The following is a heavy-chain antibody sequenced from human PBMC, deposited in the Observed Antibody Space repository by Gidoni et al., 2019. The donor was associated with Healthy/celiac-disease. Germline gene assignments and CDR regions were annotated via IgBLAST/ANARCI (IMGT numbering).Heavy chain of an antibody. CDR2: ISGSGGST. CDR1: GFAFSSYA. CDR3: AKGLTADDAFDI. Sequence: EVQLLESGGGLVQPGGSLRLPCAASGFAFSSYAMSWVRQAPGKGLEWVSAISGSGGSTYYADSVKGRFTISRDNSKNTLYLQMNSLRAEDTALYYCAKGLTADDAFDIWGQGTMVTVSS. J-gene: IGHJ3*02. V-gene: IGHV3-23*01. D-gene: IGHD2-21*02.